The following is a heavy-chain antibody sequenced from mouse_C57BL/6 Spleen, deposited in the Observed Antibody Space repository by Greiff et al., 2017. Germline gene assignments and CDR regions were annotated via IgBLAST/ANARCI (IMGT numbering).Heavy chain of an antibody. CDR1: GYTFTSYW. D-gene: IGHD3-3*01. J-gene: IGHJ3*01. CDR2: IDPSDSYT. Sequence: QAQLQQPGAELVKPGASVKLSCKASGYTFTSYWLQWVKQRPGQGLEWIGEIDPSDSYTNYNQKFKGKATLTVDTSSSTAYMQLSSLTSEDSAVYYCARGRDSFAYWGQGTLVTVSA. V-gene: IGHV1-50*01. CDR3: ARGRDSFAY.